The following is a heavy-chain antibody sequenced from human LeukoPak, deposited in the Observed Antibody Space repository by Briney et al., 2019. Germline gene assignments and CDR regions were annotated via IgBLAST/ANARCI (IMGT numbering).Heavy chain of an antibody. Sequence: SVKVSCKASGGTFSSYAIRWVRQAPGQGLEWMGRIIPILGIANYAQKFQGRVIMTRNTSISTAYMELSSLRSEDTAVYYCARAGTRIQWGQGTLVTVSS. CDR2: IIPILGIA. V-gene: IGHV1-69*04. J-gene: IGHJ4*02. CDR1: GGTFSSYA. CDR3: ARAGTRIQ. D-gene: IGHD5-18*01.